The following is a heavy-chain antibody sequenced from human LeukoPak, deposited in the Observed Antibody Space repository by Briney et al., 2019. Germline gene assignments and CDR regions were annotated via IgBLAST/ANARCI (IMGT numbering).Heavy chain of an antibody. CDR2: IIPNFGTA. V-gene: IGHV1-69*01. CDR3: ARDKTAVAGTRVIFDY. CDR1: GGTFSSYA. J-gene: IGHJ4*02. Sequence: GASVKVSCKASGGTFSSYAISWVRQAPGQGLEWMGGIIPNFGTANFAQNFQGRVTITADESTSTVYMELSSLRSEDTAVYYCARDKTAVAGTRVIFDYWGQGTLVTVSS. D-gene: IGHD6-19*01.